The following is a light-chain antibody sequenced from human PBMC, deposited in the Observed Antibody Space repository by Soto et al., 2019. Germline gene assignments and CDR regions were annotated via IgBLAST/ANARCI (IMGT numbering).Light chain of an antibody. CDR1: QSISSY. V-gene: IGKV1-39*01. J-gene: IGKJ2*01. Sequence: DIQMTQSPSSLSASVGDRVTITCRASQSISSYLNWYQQKPGKAPKFLIYTASNLQSGVPSRFSGSGSGTDFTLTISSLQPEDFAGYYCQQSYSTPYTFGQGTKLEIK. CDR2: TAS. CDR3: QQSYSTPYT.